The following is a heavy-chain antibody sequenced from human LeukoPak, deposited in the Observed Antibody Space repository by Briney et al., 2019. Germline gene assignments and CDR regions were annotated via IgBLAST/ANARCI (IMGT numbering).Heavy chain of an antibody. CDR3: AREVNAVAGATWFDY. J-gene: IGHJ4*02. V-gene: IGHV4-59*01. D-gene: IGHD6-19*01. Sequence: PSETLSLTCTVSGGSMNSYYWSWIRQPPGKGLEWIGYIYYSGSTNYNPSLKSRVTISVDTSKNQFSLKLSSVTAADTAVYYCAREVNAVAGATWFDYWGQGTLVTVSS. CDR1: GGSMNSYY. CDR2: IYYSGST.